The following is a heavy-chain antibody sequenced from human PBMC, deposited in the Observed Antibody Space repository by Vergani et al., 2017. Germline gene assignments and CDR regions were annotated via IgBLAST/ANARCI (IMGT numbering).Heavy chain of an antibody. Sequence: QVQLQESGPGLVKPSETLSLTCTVSGGSISSYYWSWIRQPAGKGLEWIGRIYTSGSTNYNPSLKSRVTMSVATSKNQFSLKLSSVTAADTAVYYCARTYYDFWSGYYPLYYFDYWGQGTLVTVSS. CDR1: GGSISSYY. CDR2: IYTSGST. CDR3: ARTYYDFWSGYYPLYYFDY. V-gene: IGHV4-4*07. J-gene: IGHJ4*02. D-gene: IGHD3-3*01.